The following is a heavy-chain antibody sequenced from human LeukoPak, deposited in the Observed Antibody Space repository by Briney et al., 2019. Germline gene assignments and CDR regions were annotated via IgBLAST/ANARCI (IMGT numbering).Heavy chain of an antibody. CDR1: GFSFSNYN. D-gene: IGHD6-13*01. Sequence: GGSLRLSCAASGFSFSNYNMNWVRQAPGKGLEGVSSIVSSSSYIYYVDSVKGRFTISRDNAKNSLYLQMNSLRAEDTAVYYCAGAPSWYVDYWGQGTLVTVSS. CDR3: AGAPSWYVDY. J-gene: IGHJ4*02. CDR2: IVSSSSYI. V-gene: IGHV3-21*01.